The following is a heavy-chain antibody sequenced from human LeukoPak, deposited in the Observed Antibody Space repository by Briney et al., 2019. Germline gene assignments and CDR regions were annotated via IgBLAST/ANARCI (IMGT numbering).Heavy chain of an antibody. CDR2: ISSSSSYI. CDR3: ARDFSGYSGHDY. CDR1: GFTFSSYS. J-gene: IGHJ4*02. V-gene: IGHV3-21*01. Sequence: PGGSLRLSCAASGFTFSSYSMNWVRQAPGKGLEWVSSISSSSSYIYYADSVKGRFTISRDNAKNSLYLQMNSLRAEDTAVYYCARDFSGYSGHDYWGQGTLVTVSS. D-gene: IGHD5-18*01.